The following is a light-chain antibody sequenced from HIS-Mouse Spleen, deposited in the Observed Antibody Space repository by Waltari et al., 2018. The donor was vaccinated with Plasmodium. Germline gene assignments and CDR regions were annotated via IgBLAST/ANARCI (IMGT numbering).Light chain of an antibody. CDR2: QDS. J-gene: IGLJ2*01. CDR3: QAWDSSTVV. V-gene: IGLV3-1*01. CDR1: ELGDKY. Sequence: SYELTQPPSVSVSPGQTASITCSGDELGDKYACWYQPKPGQSPLLVIYQDSKRPSGIPERFSGSNSGNTATLTISGTQAMDEADYYCQAWDSSTVVFGGGTKLTVL.